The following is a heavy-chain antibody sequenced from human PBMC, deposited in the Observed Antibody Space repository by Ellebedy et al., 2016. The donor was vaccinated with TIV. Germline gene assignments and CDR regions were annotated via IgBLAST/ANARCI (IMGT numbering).Heavy chain of an antibody. J-gene: IGHJ4*02. Sequence: SETLSLTXTVSGGSISSYHWSWIRQPAGKGLEWIGRIYSSGSTYNNPSLKSRVTMSVDTSKNQFSLKLTSVTAADSAVYYCARGGYSGYDGVAVAERFFDYWGQGTLVSVSS. V-gene: IGHV4-4*07. CDR2: IYSSGST. CDR3: ARGGYSGYDGVAVAERFFDY. CDR1: GGSISSYH. D-gene: IGHD5-12*01.